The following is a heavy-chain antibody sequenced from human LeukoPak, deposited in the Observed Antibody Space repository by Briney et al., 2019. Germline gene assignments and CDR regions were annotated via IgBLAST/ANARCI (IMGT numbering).Heavy chain of an antibody. CDR1: GGSISSYY. CDR2: IYYSGST. V-gene: IGHV4-59*01. Sequence: SETLSLTCTVSGGSISSYYWSWIRQPPGKGLEWIGYIYYSGSTNYNPSLKSRVTISVDTSKNQFSLKLSSVTAADTAVYYCARVRHSASYPGAFDIWGQGTLVTVSS. D-gene: IGHD1-26*01. J-gene: IGHJ3*02. CDR3: ARVRHSASYPGAFDI.